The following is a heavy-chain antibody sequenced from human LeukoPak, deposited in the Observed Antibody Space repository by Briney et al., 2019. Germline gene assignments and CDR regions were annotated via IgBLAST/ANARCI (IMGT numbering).Heavy chain of an antibody. CDR2: ISSSSSYI. V-gene: IGHV3-21*01. J-gene: IGHJ4*02. CDR1: GFTFSDYY. Sequence: GGSLRLSCAASGFTFSDYYMNWVRQAPGKGLEWVSSISSSSSYIYYADSVKGRFTISRDNAKNSLYLQMNSLRAEDTAVYYCARLYYDSTGLFDYWGQGTLVTVSS. CDR3: ARLYYDSTGLFDY. D-gene: IGHD3-22*01.